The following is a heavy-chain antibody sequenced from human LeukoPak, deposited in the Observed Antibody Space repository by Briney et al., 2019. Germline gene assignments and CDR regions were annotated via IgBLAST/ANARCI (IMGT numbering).Heavy chain of an antibody. CDR1: GYTFTSYC. D-gene: IGHD3-22*01. V-gene: IGHV1-18*01. CDR2: ISAYNGNT. Sequence: ASVKVSCKASGYTFTSYCIRWVRQAPGQGLEWMGWISAYNGNTNYAQKLQGRVTMTTDTSTSTAYIELRSLRSDDTAVYYCARVGHYYDSSGYYYMVDYWGQGTLVTVSS. CDR3: ARVGHYYDSSGYYYMVDY. J-gene: IGHJ4*02.